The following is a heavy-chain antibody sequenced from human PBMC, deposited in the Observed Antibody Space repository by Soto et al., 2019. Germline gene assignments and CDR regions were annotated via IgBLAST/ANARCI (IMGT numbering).Heavy chain of an antibody. D-gene: IGHD3-22*01. CDR1: GGTFSSYA. J-gene: IGHJ3*02. CDR3: ARDRRGITMIVVVTPGAFDI. CDR2: IIPIFGTA. V-gene: IGHV1-69*06. Sequence: SVKVSCKASGGTFSSYASSWVRQAPGQGLEWMGGIIPIFGTANYAQKFQGRVTITADKSTSTAYMELSSLRSEDTAVYYCARDRRGITMIVVVTPGAFDIWGQGTMVTVSS.